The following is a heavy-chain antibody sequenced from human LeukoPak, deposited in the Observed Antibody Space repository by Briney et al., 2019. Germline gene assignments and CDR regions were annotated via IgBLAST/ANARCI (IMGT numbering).Heavy chain of an antibody. Sequence: GGSLRLSCAASGFTFSSYDMHWVRQAAGKGLEWVSAIGTAGDTYYPGSVKGRFTISRENAKNSLYLQMNSLRAGDTAVYYCARGGTGSNDRGDWFDPWGQGTLVTVSS. D-gene: IGHD1-1*01. CDR1: GFTFSSYD. CDR2: IGTAGDT. V-gene: IGHV3-13*01. J-gene: IGHJ5*02. CDR3: ARGGTGSNDRGDWFDP.